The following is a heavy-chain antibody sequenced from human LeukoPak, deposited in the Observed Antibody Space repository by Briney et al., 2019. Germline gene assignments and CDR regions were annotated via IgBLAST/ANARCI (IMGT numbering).Heavy chain of an antibody. V-gene: IGHV3-66*01. J-gene: IGHJ4*02. CDR1: GFSVNGSY. CDR3: AGGDYPLTY. Sequence: PGGSLRLSCAASGFSVNGSYWHWVRQTPGKRPQWISIIYSDGKTLYADSVRGRFTFSRDNSKNTLYLQMYSLRVEDTAVYFCAGGDYPLTYWGQGSLVTVSS. CDR2: IYSDGKT. D-gene: IGHD4-17*01.